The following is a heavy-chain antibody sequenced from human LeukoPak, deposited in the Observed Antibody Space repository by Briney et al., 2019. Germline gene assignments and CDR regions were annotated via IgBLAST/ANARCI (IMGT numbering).Heavy chain of an antibody. V-gene: IGHV4-59*08. D-gene: IGHD6-19*01. Sequence: KSSETLSLTCTVSGGSINNYYWSWVRQPPGKGLEWIGYIYYSGSTNYNPSLKSRVTISVDTSKNQFSLKLSSVTAADTAVYYCARHGSGWYLGVDYWGQGTLVTVSS. CDR3: ARHGSGWYLGVDY. CDR2: IYYSGST. J-gene: IGHJ4*02. CDR1: GGSINNYY.